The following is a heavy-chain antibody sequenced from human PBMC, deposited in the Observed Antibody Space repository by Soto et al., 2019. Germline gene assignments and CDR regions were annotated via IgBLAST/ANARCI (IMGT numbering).Heavy chain of an antibody. CDR1: GSTFTSYR. CDR3: ARDRRNDSGDLRAFAL. D-gene: IGHD4-17*01. J-gene: IGHJ3*01. V-gene: IGHV1-18*01. Sequence: QVRLVQSGAEVKKPGASVKVSCKASGSTFTSYRISRVRQAPGQGLEWMGWISAYNGNTNYAQKLQGRVTMTTDTCTSTAYMEVRSLRSDDPAVYYCARDRRNDSGDLRAFALWGQGTMVTVSS. CDR2: ISAYNGNT.